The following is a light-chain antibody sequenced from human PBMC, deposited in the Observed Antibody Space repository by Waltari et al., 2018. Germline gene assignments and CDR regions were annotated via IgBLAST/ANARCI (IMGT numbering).Light chain of an antibody. CDR3: GTWDSSLSGAV. Sequence: QSVLTQPPSVSAAPGQRVTISCSGGSSNIGNNYVSCYRQFPGTAPKLLIYEGNARPSGVPGRFPGSKSGTSATLDITGLQAGDEADYYCGTWDSSLSGAVFGGGTHLTVL. CDR1: SSNIGNNY. V-gene: IGLV1-51*02. CDR2: EGN. J-gene: IGLJ7*01.